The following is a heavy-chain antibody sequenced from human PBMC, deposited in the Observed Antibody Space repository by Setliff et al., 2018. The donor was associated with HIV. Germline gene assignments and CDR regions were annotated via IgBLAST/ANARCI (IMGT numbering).Heavy chain of an antibody. CDR1: GYTFTSYG. V-gene: IGHV1-18*01. CDR2: ISAYNGNT. J-gene: IGHJ4*02. D-gene: IGHD3-22*01. Sequence: ASVKVSCKASGYTFTSYGISWVRQAPGQGLEWMGWISAYNGNTNYAQKLQGRVTMTTDTSTSTAYMELRSLRSDDTVVYYCAREEDPLFDDSSGYSPGYWGQGTLVTVSS. CDR3: AREEDPLFDDSSGYSPGY.